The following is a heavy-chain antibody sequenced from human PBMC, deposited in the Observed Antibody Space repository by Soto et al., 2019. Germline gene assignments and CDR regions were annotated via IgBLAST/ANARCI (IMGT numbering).Heavy chain of an antibody. CDR2: IYYSGST. Sequence: QVQLQESGPGLVKPSETLSLTCTVSGGSISSYYWSWIRQPPGKGLEWIGYIYYSGSTNYNPSLKSRVTISVDTSKNQFSLKLSSVTAADTAVYYCARDLLYSSIEDYYYYYMDVWGKGTTVTVSS. CDR1: GGSISSYY. V-gene: IGHV4-59*01. CDR3: ARDLLYSSIEDYYYYYMDV. J-gene: IGHJ6*03. D-gene: IGHD6-13*01.